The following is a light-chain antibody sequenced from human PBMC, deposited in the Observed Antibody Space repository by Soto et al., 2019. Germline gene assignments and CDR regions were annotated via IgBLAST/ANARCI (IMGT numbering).Light chain of an antibody. J-gene: IGLJ1*01. CDR1: SSDIGGYDS. Sequence: QSALTQPPSAPGSPGQSVTISCTGTSSDIGGYDSVSWYQQHPGRAPKLMIYEVSKRPSGVPDRFSGSKSANTASLTVSGLQAEDEADYYCTSYAGSNNLYVFGTGTKVTVL. CDR3: TSYAGSNNLYV. V-gene: IGLV2-8*01. CDR2: EVS.